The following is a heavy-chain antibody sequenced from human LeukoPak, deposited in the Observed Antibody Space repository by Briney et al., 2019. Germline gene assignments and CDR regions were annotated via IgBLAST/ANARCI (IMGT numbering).Heavy chain of an antibody. CDR3: AKEEWLLAVYFDY. D-gene: IGHD3-3*01. Sequence: PGGSLILSCAACGFTFSSYGMSWVRQAPGKGLEWVSAISGSGGNTYYAHSVQGRFTISRDNSKNTLYLQMNSLRAEDTAVYYCAKEEWLLAVYFDYWGQGTLVTVPS. J-gene: IGHJ4*02. CDR1: GFTFSSYG. V-gene: IGHV3-23*01. CDR2: ISGSGGNT.